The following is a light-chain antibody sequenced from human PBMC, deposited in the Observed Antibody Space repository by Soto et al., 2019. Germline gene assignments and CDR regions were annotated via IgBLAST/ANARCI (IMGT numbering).Light chain of an antibody. CDR3: QQLFT. CDR2: DAS. CDR1: RDISTW. Sequence: IQMTQSPSSVSASVGDRVTITCRASRDISTWVAWYQQKPGKAPKLLIYDASSLESGVPSRFSGSGSGTEFTLTISSLQPEDFATYYCQQLFTFGQGTRLEIK. V-gene: IGKV1-5*01. J-gene: IGKJ5*01.